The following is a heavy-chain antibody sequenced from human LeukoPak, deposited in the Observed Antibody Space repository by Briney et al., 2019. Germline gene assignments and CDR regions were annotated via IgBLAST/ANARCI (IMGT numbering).Heavy chain of an antibody. Sequence: NPGGSLRLSCAASGFTFSSYWMSWVRQAPGKGLEWIGEIYHSGSTNYNPSLKSRVTISVDKSKNQFSLKLSSVTAADTAVYYCAMYSSSWYALGYWGQGTLVTVSS. D-gene: IGHD6-13*01. V-gene: IGHV4-4*02. CDR2: IYHSGST. CDR1: GFTFSSYW. CDR3: AMYSSSWYALGY. J-gene: IGHJ4*02.